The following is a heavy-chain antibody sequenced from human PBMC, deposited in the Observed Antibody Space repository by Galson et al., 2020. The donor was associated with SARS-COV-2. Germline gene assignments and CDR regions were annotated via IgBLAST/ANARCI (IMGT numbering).Heavy chain of an antibody. D-gene: IGHD1-26*01. CDR3: ARESRWDLYFDH. CDR1: GGSISSGSYY. Sequence: SETLSLTCTVSGGSISSGSYYWSWIRQPAGKGLEWIGRIYTGVNTNYNPSLKSQVTISVDTSKNQFSLKLSSVTAADTAVYYCARESRWDLYFDHWGQGTLVTVSS. CDR2: IYTGVNT. J-gene: IGHJ4*02. V-gene: IGHV4-61*02.